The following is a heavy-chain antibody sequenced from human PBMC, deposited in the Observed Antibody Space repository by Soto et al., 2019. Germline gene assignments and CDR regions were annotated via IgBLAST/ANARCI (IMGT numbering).Heavy chain of an antibody. V-gene: IGHV4-39*02. J-gene: IGHJ4*02. Sequence: SETLSLTCTVCGASIRGSSSYWGWLRQFPGKGPEWIGTSYYNGKTHYNPSLESRVAISVDAPKNHFTARLGTLTAADTAIYFWVIRHEYGSPGRFDQWGRGTLVTVS. D-gene: IGHD1-26*01. CDR2: SYYNGKT. CDR1: GASIRGSSSY. CDR3: VIRHEYGSPGRFDQ.